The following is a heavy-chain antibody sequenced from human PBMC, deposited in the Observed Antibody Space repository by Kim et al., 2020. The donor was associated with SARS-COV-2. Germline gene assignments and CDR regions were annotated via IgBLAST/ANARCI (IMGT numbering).Heavy chain of an antibody. CDR3: ARDATIAVAGSPFAYYYYGMDV. CDR2: ISYDGSNK. Sequence: GGSLRLSCAASGFTFSSYGMHWVRQAPGKGLEWVAVISYDGSNKYYADSVKGRFTISRDNSKNTLYLQMNSLRAEDTAVYYCARDATIAVAGSPFAYYYYGMDVWGQGTTVTVSS. J-gene: IGHJ6*02. CDR1: GFTFSSYG. V-gene: IGHV3-33*05. D-gene: IGHD6-19*01.